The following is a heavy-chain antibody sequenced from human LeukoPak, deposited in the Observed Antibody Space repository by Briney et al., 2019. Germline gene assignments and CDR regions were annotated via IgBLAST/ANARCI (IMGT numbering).Heavy chain of an antibody. CDR3: ASTGPGGY. V-gene: IGHV4-4*07. D-gene: IGHD1-14*01. J-gene: IGHJ4*02. CDR1: GGSITNYY. CDR2: IYTSGST. Sequence: SETLSLTCTVSGGSITNYYWSWIRQPAGKGLEWIGRIYTSGSTSYNPSLKSRVTMSIDTSKNQFSLRLTSVTAADTAIYYCASTGPGGYWGQGILVTVSS.